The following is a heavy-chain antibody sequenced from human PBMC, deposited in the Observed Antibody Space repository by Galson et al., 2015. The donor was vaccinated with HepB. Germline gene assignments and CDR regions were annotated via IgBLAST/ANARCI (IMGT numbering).Heavy chain of an antibody. D-gene: IGHD3-10*01. V-gene: IGHV3-48*03. CDR2: ISSIGSTI. CDR1: GFTFSSYE. Sequence: SLRLSCAASGFTFSSYEMNWVRQAPGKGLEWVSYISSIGSTIYYADSVEGRFTISRDNAKNSLYLQMNSLRAEDTAVYYCARERGVLVGDGMDVWGQGTTVTVSS. CDR3: ARERGVLVGDGMDV. J-gene: IGHJ6*02.